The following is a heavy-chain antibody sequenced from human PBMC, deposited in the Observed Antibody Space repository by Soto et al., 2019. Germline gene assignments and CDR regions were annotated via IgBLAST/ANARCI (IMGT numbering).Heavy chain of an antibody. Sequence: QVQLVESGGGVVQPGRSLRLSCAASGFSFSSYAMHWVRQAPGKGLEWVASISYGGTNKYYADSVKGRFTISRDNSENTLYLQMNSLRPEDTAVFYCASAGGGGFNLSFFFDYWGLGTLVTVSS. CDR1: GFSFSSYA. J-gene: IGHJ4*02. CDR2: ISYGGTNK. V-gene: IGHV3-30-3*01. D-gene: IGHD5-12*01. CDR3: ASAGGGGFNLSFFFDY.